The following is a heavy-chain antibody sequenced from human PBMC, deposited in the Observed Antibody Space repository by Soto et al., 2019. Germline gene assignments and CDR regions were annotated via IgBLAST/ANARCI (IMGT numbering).Heavy chain of an antibody. D-gene: IGHD5-18*01. CDR3: AKARGYSYEDDY. J-gene: IGHJ4*02. Sequence: ASVKVSCKASGYIFTAFFIHWVRQAPGQGLEWMGWINPVSGVTKSEQKFQGRVAMTRDTSIRTFYLELSRLTSDDTAVYYCAKARGYSYEDDYWGQGTLVTVSS. CDR1: GYIFTAFF. CDR2: INPVSGVT. V-gene: IGHV1-2*02.